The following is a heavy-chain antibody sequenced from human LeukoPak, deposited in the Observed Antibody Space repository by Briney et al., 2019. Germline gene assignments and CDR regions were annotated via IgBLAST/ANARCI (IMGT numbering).Heavy chain of an antibody. Sequence: PGGSLRLSCAASGFTFSSYAMSWVRQAPGKGLEWVSAISGSGGSTYYADSVKGRFTISRDNSKNTLYLQMNSLRAEDTAVYYCAKGRITMIVVVTEYFQHWGQGTLATVSS. CDR3: AKGRITMIVVVTEYFQH. CDR2: ISGSGGST. V-gene: IGHV3-23*01. J-gene: IGHJ1*01. D-gene: IGHD3-22*01. CDR1: GFTFSSYA.